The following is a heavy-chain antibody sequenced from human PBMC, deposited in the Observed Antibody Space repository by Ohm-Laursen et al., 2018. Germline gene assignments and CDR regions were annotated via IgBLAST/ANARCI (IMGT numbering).Heavy chain of an antibody. V-gene: IGHV4-34*01. CDR1: GDSPTGSF. Sequence: SETLSITLLSNGDSPTGSFWNGIRHPPGKGRGWMGEKNHSGSTNYNPSFKSRVTISVDTSKNQFSLKLSSVTAADTAVYYCARVTSVAGSFDYWGQGTLVTVSS. CDR2: KNHSGST. CDR3: ARVTSVAGSFDY. J-gene: IGHJ4*02. D-gene: IGHD6-19*01.